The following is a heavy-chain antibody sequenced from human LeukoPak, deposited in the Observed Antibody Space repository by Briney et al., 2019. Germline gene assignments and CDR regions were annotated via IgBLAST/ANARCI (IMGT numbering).Heavy chain of an antibody. CDR1: GFTFNKYA. CDR2: ISGSDAGT. J-gene: IGHJ4*02. D-gene: IGHD3-22*01. Sequence: GGSLRLSCAASGFTFNKYAMSWVRQAPGKGLEWVSAISGSDAGTYYADSVKGRFTISRDNSKNTLYLQLNSLRAEDTAVYLCAKRDTSGSYYFDYWGQGTLVTVSS. CDR3: AKRDTSGSYYFDY. V-gene: IGHV3-23*01.